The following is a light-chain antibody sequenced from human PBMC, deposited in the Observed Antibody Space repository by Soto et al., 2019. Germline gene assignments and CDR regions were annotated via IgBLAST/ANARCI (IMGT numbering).Light chain of an antibody. CDR3: QQYGDAPWT. Sequence: VLTQSPDSLSLSPGERATLSCRASQYSSTKLAWYQQKPGQAPRLLFSGAFNRATDTPDRFSGSGSGTDFTLIISGVEAEDFAMYYCQQYGDAPWTFGQGTRVDFK. CDR2: GAF. V-gene: IGKV3-20*01. J-gene: IGKJ1*01. CDR1: QYSSTK.